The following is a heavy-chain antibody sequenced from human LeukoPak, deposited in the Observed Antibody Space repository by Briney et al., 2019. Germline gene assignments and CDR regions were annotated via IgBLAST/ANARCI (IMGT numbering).Heavy chain of an antibody. CDR3: AREVASVVVAATLDWFDP. J-gene: IGHJ5*02. CDR1: GFTFSSYW. Sequence: GGSLRLSCAASGFTFSSYWMSWVRQAPGKGLEWVANIKQDGSEKYYVDSVKGRFTISRDNAKNSLYLQMNSLRAEDTAVYYCAREVASVVVAATLDWFDPWGQGTLVTVSS. D-gene: IGHD2-15*01. CDR2: IKQDGSEK. V-gene: IGHV3-7*01.